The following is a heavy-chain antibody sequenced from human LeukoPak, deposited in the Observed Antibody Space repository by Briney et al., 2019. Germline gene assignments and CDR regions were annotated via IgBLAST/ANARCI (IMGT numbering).Heavy chain of an antibody. CDR1: GFTFSHYW. CDR2: IKQDGSEK. CDR3: AADSSGYYWAF. Sequence: GGSLRLSCAASGFTFSHYWMSWVRQAPGKGLEWVANIKQDGSEKYYVDSVKGRFTISRDNAKNSQYLQMNGLRAEDTAVYYCAADSSGYYWAFWGQGTLVTVSS. J-gene: IGHJ1*01. D-gene: IGHD3-22*01. V-gene: IGHV3-7*01.